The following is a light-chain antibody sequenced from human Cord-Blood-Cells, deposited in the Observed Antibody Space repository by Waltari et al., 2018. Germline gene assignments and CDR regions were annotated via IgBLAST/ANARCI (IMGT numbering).Light chain of an antibody. CDR3: CSYAGSSTWV. CDR2: DGS. J-gene: IGLJ3*02. Sequence: QSALTQPAPVPGSPGQPITIPCTATSSDVGSYNLVSWYQQHPGKAPKLMIYDGSKRPSGVSNRFAGSKSVNTASLTISGRQADDEADYCCCSYAGSSTWVFGGGTKLTVL. V-gene: IGLV2-23*01. CDR1: SSDVGSYNL.